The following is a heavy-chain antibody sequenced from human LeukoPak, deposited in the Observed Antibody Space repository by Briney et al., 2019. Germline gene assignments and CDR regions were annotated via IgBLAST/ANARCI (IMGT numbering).Heavy chain of an antibody. CDR2: IYYSGST. J-gene: IGHJ6*02. CDR3: ARGYCSSTSCYTGYGMDV. CDR1: GGSISSGGYY. Sequence: KPSQTLSPTCTVSGGSISSGGYYWSWIRQHPGKGLEWIGYIYYSGSTYYNPSLKSRVTISVDTSKNQFSLKLSSVTAADTAVYYCARGYCSSTSCYTGYGMDVWGQGTTVTVSS. V-gene: IGHV4-31*03. D-gene: IGHD2-2*02.